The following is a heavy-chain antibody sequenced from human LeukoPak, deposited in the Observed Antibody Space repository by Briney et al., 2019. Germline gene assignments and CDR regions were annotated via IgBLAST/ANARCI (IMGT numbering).Heavy chain of an antibody. V-gene: IGHV5-51*01. D-gene: IGHD1-26*01. J-gene: IGHJ4*02. CDR3: ARPLQGIVGATGFDY. CDR2: IYPSDYDT. Sequence: PGESLKISCQGSEYSFATYWIAWLRQMPGKGLEGMGIIYPSDYDTRYSPSFQGQVTISADKSIKTTYLQWSMLKVSDTAMYYCARPLQGIVGATGFDYWGQGTLVTVSS. CDR1: EYSFATYW.